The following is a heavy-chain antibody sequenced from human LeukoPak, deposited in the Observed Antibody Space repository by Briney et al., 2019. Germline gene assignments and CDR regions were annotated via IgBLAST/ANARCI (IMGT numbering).Heavy chain of an antibody. CDR1: GFTFSSYG. CDR2: MRYDGNNK. D-gene: IGHD6-19*01. Sequence: PGGSLRLSCAASGFTFSSYGMHWVRQAPGKGLEWLLFMRYDGNNKYYADSVKGRFTISRDNSKNTLYLQMSSLRAEDTAVYYCARGGKIALAGTRSPQYFQHWGQGTLVTVSS. CDR3: ARGGKIALAGTRSPQYFQH. J-gene: IGHJ1*01. V-gene: IGHV3-30*02.